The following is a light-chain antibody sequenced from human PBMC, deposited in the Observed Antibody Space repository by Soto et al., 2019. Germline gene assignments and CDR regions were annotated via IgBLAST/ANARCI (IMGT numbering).Light chain of an antibody. J-gene: IGKJ1*01. CDR1: QSVTDNY. V-gene: IGKV3-20*01. Sequence: DIVLTQSPGTLSSSPGGRATLSCRASQSVTDNYLAWYQQKPGQAPRLLIYGASSRATGIPDRFSGSGSGTDFTLTISRLEPEDFAMYYCHQYGRSPRGMFGQGTKVEIK. CDR2: GAS. CDR3: HQYGRSPRGM.